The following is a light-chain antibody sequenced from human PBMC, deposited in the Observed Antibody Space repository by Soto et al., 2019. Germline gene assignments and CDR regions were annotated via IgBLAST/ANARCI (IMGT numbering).Light chain of an antibody. CDR2: DVS. Sequence: QSALTQPASGSGAPGPSITISCTGNSSAVGGYNYVSWYQQHPGKAPKLMIYDVSNRPSGVSNRFSGSKSGNTASLTISGLQAEDEADYYCRSYTSSSLGVFGTGTKVTAL. V-gene: IGLV2-14*01. J-gene: IGLJ1*01. CDR1: SSAVGGYNY. CDR3: RSYTSSSLGV.